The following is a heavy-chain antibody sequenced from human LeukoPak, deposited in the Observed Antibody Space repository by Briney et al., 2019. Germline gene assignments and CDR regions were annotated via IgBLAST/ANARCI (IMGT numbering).Heavy chain of an antibody. CDR2: IHYSGST. CDR1: GGSISSGDYY. CDR3: ARDGPIK. J-gene: IGHJ4*02. V-gene: IGHV4-39*07. D-gene: IGHD5-24*01. Sequence: PSETLSLTCTVSGGSISSGDYYWSWIRQPPGKGLEWIGSIHYSGSTYYSPSLKSRVTISVDTSRNQFSLKLTSVTAADTAVYYCARDGPIKWGQGTLVTVSS.